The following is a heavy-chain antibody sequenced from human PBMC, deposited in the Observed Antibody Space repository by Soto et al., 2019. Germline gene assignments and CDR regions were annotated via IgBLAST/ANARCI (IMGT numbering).Heavy chain of an antibody. V-gene: IGHV4-61*01. Sequence: SATLSLTCTVSGGSVSSGSYYWSWIRQPPGKGLEWIGYIYYSGSTHYNPSLKSRVTISVDTSKNQFSLKLSSVTAADTAVYYCARGSSSPQSYYYFDYWGQGTLVTVSS. CDR2: IYYSGST. CDR1: GGSVSSGSYY. CDR3: ARGSSSPQSYYYFDY. D-gene: IGHD6-13*01. J-gene: IGHJ4*02.